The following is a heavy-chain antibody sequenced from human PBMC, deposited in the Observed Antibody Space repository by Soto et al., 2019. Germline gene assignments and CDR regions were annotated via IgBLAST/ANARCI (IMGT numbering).Heavy chain of an antibody. Sequence: VQLLQSAAEVKGPGASVNVSCKASGYTSTDYGVSWVRKVPGQGLEWMGWISTYNGHSNYSQKFRGSVTMTRDTATVTANMDLRTLRADDTAGYYFAIISVATQQPGALDIWGSGTRVTVSS. CDR2: ISTYNGHS. V-gene: IGHV1-18*01. CDR1: GYTSTDYG. J-gene: IGHJ3*02. CDR3: AIISVATQQPGALDI. D-gene: IGHD3-3*02.